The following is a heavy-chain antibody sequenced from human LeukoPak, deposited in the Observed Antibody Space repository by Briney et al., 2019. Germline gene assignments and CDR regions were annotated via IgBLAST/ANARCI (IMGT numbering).Heavy chain of an antibody. CDR2: INHSGST. V-gene: IGHV4-34*01. D-gene: IGHD6-19*01. Sequence: SETLSLTCAVYGGSISGYYWSWIRQPPGKGLEWIGEINHSGSTNYNPSLKSRVTISVDTSKNQFSLKLSSVTAADTAVYYCARPQTWGSSGWISYYFDYWGQGTLVTVSS. CDR1: GGSISGYY. J-gene: IGHJ4*02. CDR3: ARPQTWGSSGWISYYFDY.